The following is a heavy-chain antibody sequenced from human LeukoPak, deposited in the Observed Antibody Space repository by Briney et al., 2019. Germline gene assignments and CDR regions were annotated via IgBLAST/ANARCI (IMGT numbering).Heavy chain of an antibody. V-gene: IGHV3-23*01. CDR3: ARDDGLAGTPFDY. CDR2: VGGTDGRT. Sequence: GGSLRLSCAASGFTFSTYNMNWVRQAPGKGLEWVSAVGGTDGRTYYAAFVKGRFTIYRDNSKSTLYLQLNSLRAEDTAVYYCARDDGLAGTPFDYWGQGTLVTVSS. CDR1: GFTFSTYN. D-gene: IGHD6-19*01. J-gene: IGHJ4*02.